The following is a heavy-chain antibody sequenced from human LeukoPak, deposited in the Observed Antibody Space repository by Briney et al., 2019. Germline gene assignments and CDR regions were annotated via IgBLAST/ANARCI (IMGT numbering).Heavy chain of an antibody. CDR1: GFTFTSSA. J-gene: IGHJ3*02. V-gene: IGHV1-58*02. CDR3: AAGTPNIVAHDAFDI. CDR2: IVVGSGNT. D-gene: IGHD5-12*01. Sequence: SEKVSCKASGFTFTSSAMQWVRQARGQRLEWIGWIVVGSGNTNYAQKFQERVTITRDMSTSTAYMELSSLRSEDTAVYYCAAGTPNIVAHDAFDIWGQGTMVTVSS.